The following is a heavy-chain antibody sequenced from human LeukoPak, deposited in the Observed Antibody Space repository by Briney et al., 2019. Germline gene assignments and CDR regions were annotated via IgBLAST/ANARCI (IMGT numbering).Heavy chain of an antibody. CDR1: GGSFSGYY. V-gene: IGHV4-34*01. J-gene: IGHJ4*02. CDR2: INHSGST. CDR3: ARDYNYYDSSGYYYGRNFDY. Sequence: PSETLSLTCAVYGGSFSGYYWSWIRQPPGKGLEWIGEINHSGSTNYNPSLKSRVTISVDMSKNQFSLKLSSVTAADTAVYYCARDYNYYDSSGYYYGRNFDYWGQGTLVTVSS. D-gene: IGHD3-22*01.